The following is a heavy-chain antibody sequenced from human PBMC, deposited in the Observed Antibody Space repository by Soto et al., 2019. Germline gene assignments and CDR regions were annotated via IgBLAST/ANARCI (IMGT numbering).Heavy chain of an antibody. CDR1: GDSISGSPYY. CDR3: AHIRDYNNYGWFDP. Sequence: ETLSLTCVVSGDSISGSPYYWAWIRQPPGKALEWIGSVYYSGTSYRNPSLKSRTTLSVDRSKNQFSLQLSSVTAADTAVYYCAHIRDYNNYGWFDPWGPGSLVTVS. V-gene: IGHV4-39*01. J-gene: IGHJ5*02. CDR2: VYYSGTS. D-gene: IGHD4-4*01.